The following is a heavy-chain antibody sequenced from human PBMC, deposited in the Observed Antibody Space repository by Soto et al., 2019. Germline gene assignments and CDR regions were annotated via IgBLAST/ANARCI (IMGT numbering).Heavy chain of an antibody. CDR3: ATIHPTYYYDSSGYYYDY. D-gene: IGHD3-22*01. CDR2: IIPIFGTA. Sequence: ASVKPSCKACGGRFSSYAISWVRQAPKQGLEWMGGIIPIFGTANYAQKFQGRVTITADESTSTAYMELSSLSSEDTAVYYCATIHPTYYYDSSGYYYDYWGQGALVTVSS. V-gene: IGHV1-69*13. J-gene: IGHJ4*02. CDR1: GGRFSSYA.